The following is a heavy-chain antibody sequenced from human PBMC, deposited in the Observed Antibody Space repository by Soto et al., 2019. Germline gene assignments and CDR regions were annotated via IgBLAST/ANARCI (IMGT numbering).Heavy chain of an antibody. J-gene: IGHJ4*02. V-gene: IGHV3-30*18. CDR3: VKGSEVARQELDY. Sequence: QVQLVESGGGVVQPGRSLRLSCAASGFGFSNCGMHWVRQAPGKGLEWVAAISSVGSDKYYSESVKGRFTISRDNSKNTLFLQMNSLRVEDTAVYYCVKGSEVARQELDYWGQGTLVTVSS. D-gene: IGHD2-15*01. CDR1: GFGFSNCG. CDR2: ISSVGSDK.